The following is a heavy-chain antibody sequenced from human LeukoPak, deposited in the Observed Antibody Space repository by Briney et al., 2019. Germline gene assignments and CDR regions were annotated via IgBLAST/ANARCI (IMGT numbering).Heavy chain of an antibody. V-gene: IGHV3-53*01. CDR1: GFIVSRNY. D-gene: IGHD6-13*01. J-gene: IGHJ4*02. Sequence: PGGSLRLSCAVSGFIVSRNYMSWVRQAPGKGLEWVSIIYSGGDTYYADSVKGRFTISRDNSNNTLYLQVNSLRAEDTGVYYCARDRRYSSSWYFWNWGQGALVTVSS. CDR2: IYSGGDT. CDR3: ARDRRYSSSWYFWN.